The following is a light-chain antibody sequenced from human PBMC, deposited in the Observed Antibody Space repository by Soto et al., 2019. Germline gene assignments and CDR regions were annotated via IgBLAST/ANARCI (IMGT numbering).Light chain of an antibody. Sequence: DVVMTQTPLSSPVTLGQPASISCRSSQSLVYSDGNTYLSWIQQRPGQPPILLSYQVSKRFYRVLDRVSGSGTGTDFTLKISRVEAEDVGVYYFMQLSHFPRTFGQGAKVEVK. V-gene: IGKV2-24*01. CDR3: MQLSHFPRT. CDR2: QVS. J-gene: IGKJ1*01. CDR1: QSLVYSDGNTY.